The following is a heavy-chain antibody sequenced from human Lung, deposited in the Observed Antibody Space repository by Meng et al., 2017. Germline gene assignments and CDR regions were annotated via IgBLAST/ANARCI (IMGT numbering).Heavy chain of an antibody. CDR1: GGSFSDYY. D-gene: IGHD4-11*01. J-gene: IGHJ4*02. CDR3: ARGPTTMAHDFDY. Sequence: QVEAKQWGEGLLKPSETLSLTCVVSGGSFSDYYWSWIRQPPGKGLEWIGEINHSGSTNYNPSLESRATISVDTSQNNLSLKLSSVTAADSAVYYCARGPTTMAHDFDYWGQGTLVTVSS. V-gene: IGHV4-34*01. CDR2: INHSGST.